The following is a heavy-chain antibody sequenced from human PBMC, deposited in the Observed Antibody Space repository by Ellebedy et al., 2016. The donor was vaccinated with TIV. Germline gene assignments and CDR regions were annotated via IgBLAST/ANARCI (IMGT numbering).Heavy chain of an antibody. CDR1: GGTFSSYA. CDR3: ARDPPCGGDSLPGC. CDR2: IIPIFGTA. J-gene: IGHJ4*02. D-gene: IGHD2-21*02. V-gene: IGHV1-69*06. Sequence: SVKVSCXASGGTFSSYAISWVRQAPGQGLEWMGGIIPIFGTANYAQKFQGRVTITADKSTSTAYMELSSLRSEDTAVYYCARDPPCGGDSLPGCWGQGTLVTVSS.